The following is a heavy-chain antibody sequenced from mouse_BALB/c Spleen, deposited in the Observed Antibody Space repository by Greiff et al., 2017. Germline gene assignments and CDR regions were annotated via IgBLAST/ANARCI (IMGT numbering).Heavy chain of an antibody. CDR3: ARYDGYYYYAMDY. CDR2: ISSGSSTI. V-gene: IGHV5-17*02. Sequence: EVQRVESGGGLVQPGGSRKLSCAASGFTFSSFGMHWVRQAPEKGLEWVAYISSGSSTIYYADTVKGRFTISRDNPKNTLFLQMTSLRSEDTAMYYCARYDGYYYYAMDYWGQGTSVTVSS. J-gene: IGHJ4*01. CDR1: GFTFSSFG. D-gene: IGHD2-3*01.